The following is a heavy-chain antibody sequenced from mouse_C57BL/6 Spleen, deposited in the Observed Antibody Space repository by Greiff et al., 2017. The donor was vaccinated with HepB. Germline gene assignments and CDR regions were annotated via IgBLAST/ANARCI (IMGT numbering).Heavy chain of an antibody. CDR1: GYTFTSYW. D-gene: IGHD1-1*01. J-gene: IGHJ2*01. CDR2: INPSSGYT. CDR3: ARPSPTVALDD. Sequence: QVQLKQSGAELAKPGASVKLSCKASGYTFTSYWMHWVKQRPGQGLEWIGYINPSSGYTKYNQKFKDKATLTADKSSSTAYMQLSSLTYEDSAVYYCARPSPTVALDDWGQGTTLTVSS. V-gene: IGHV1-7*01.